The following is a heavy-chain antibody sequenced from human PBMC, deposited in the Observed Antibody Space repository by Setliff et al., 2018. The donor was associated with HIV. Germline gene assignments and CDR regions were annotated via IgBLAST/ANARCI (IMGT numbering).Heavy chain of an antibody. CDR3: ARAIWSDYLYYFDY. CDR1: GGSFSGYY. CDR2: INHSGST. Sequence: SETLSLTCAVYGGSFSGYYWSWVRQPPGKGLEWIGEINHSGSTNYKPSLESRVTILIDTSKNQISLHLTSATAADMAVYYCARAIWSDYLYYFDYWGQGSLVTVSS. J-gene: IGHJ4*02. V-gene: IGHV4-34*01. D-gene: IGHD3-3*01.